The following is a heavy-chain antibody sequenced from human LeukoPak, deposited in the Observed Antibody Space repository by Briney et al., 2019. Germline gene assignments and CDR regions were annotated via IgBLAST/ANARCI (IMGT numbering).Heavy chain of an antibody. D-gene: IGHD6-19*01. CDR2: ISGSGGST. CDR3: AKDLAFKEQWLN. Sequence: GSLRLSCAASGFTFSSYAMRWVRQAPGKGLEWVSAISGSGGSTYYADSVKGRFTISRDNSKNTLYLQMNSLRAEDTAVYYCAKDLAFKEQWLNWGQGTLVTVSS. J-gene: IGHJ4*02. V-gene: IGHV3-23*01. CDR1: GFTFSSYA.